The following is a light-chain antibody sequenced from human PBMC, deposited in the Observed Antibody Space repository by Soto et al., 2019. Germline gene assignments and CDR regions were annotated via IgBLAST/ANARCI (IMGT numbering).Light chain of an antibody. CDR2: DVS. V-gene: IGLV2-14*01. Sequence: QSALTQPASVSGSPGQSITISCTGTSSDVGGYNYVSCYQQHPGKAPKLMIYDVSNRPSGVSNRFSGSKSANTASLTISGIQAEAEADYYCSSYTSSSPPYVFGTGTKLTVL. J-gene: IGLJ1*01. CDR3: SSYTSSSPPYV. CDR1: SSDVGGYNY.